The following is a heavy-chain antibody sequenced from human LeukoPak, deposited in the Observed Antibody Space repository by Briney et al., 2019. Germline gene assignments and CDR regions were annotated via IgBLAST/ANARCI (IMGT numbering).Heavy chain of an antibody. Sequence: SETLSLTCAVYGGSFIGYYWSWIRQPPGKGLEWIGEINHSGSTNYNPSLKSRVTISVDTSKNQFSLKLSSVTAADTAVYYCARGRYSYGYNWFDPWGQGTLVTVSS. J-gene: IGHJ5*02. V-gene: IGHV4-34*01. CDR3: ARGRYSYGYNWFDP. CDR1: GGSFIGYY. CDR2: INHSGST. D-gene: IGHD5-18*01.